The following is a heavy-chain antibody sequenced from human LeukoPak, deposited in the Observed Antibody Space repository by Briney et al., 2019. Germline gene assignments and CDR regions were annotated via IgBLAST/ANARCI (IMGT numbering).Heavy chain of an antibody. CDR1: GYTFTGHY. CDR3: ARFYCSISDCYGQTNWFDP. J-gene: IGHJ5*02. D-gene: IGHD2-2*01. V-gene: IGHV1-2*02. CDR2: INPKSGGS. Sequence: ASVNVSCKAAGYTFTGHYLHWGRQAPGRGLEWMGWINPKSGGSNYAPKFEGRVTMTRDTSITTAYMELHRLTSDDTAVYYCARFYCSISDCYGQTNWFDPWGQGTLVTVSS.